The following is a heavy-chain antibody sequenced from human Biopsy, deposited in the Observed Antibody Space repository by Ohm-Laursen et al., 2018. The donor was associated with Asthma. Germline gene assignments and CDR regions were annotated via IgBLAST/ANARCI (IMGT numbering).Heavy chain of an antibody. D-gene: IGHD4-23*01. V-gene: IGHV1-18*01. CDR3: ARAVDFSKYWGIDV. J-gene: IGHJ6*02. Sequence: ASGYTFTTAGITSGRQAPGEGLEWMGWISVYNGNTKVAQKLQDRVTMITDTSTSTAYMELRSLRSDDTAVYFCARAVDFSKYWGIDVWGQGTPVTVS. CDR2: ISVYNGNT. CDR1: GYTFTTAG.